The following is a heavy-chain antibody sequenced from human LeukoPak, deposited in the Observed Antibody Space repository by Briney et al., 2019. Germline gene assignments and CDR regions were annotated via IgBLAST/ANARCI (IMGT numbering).Heavy chain of an antibody. CDR2: IRYDGSNE. D-gene: IGHD5-24*01. CDR1: GFTFSSYD. J-gene: IGHJ4*02. CDR3: ARSRYNLDY. Sequence: GGSLRLSCAASGFTFSSYDMHWVRQAPGKGPEWVAIIRYDGSNENYADSVKGRFTISRGNSKKTLYLQMNSLRAEDTAAYYCARSRYNLDYWGQGTLVTVSS. V-gene: IGHV3-33*01.